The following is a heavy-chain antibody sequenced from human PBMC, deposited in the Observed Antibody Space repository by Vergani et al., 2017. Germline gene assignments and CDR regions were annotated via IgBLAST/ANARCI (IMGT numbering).Heavy chain of an antibody. D-gene: IGHD3-10*01. J-gene: IGHJ5*02. Sequence: QVHLVESGGGVVQPGRSLRLSCVVSGFTSSYYGMHWVRQAPGKGLEWVAVISYDGTQKYYADSVEGRFTISRDNSKNTLYLQMNSLRAEDTAVYYCTKDKSDRRFFIWFGGFDPWGQGTLVTVSS. CDR3: TKDKSDRRFFIWFGGFDP. CDR2: ISYDGTQK. V-gene: IGHV3-30*18. CDR1: GFTSSYYG.